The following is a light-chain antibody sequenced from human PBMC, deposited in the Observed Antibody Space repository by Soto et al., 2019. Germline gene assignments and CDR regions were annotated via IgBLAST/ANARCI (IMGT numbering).Light chain of an antibody. J-gene: IGKJ4*02. V-gene: IGKV3-11*01. CDR2: EAS. Sequence: EVGLTRSPATRSARSGERATLSCRARQNVGVRLAWYKQKPGQSTRLLIHEASNRAAGIPGRFSGSGSGTDFTLTIALLEPEDFAFYCSHLRDRWRQRLGAGTKVDI. CDR1: QNVGVR. CDR3: HLRDRWRQR.